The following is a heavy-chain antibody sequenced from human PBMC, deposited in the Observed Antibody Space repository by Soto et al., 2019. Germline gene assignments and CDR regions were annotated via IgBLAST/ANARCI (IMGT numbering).Heavy chain of an antibody. CDR1: GFTFSGYG. CDR3: VRVGVGSRHFYGFLDY. J-gene: IGHJ4*02. Sequence: QVQLVESGGGVVQPGRSLRLSCAATGFTFSGYGMHWVRQAPGKGLEWVAVVRHDGSNIHYADFVKGRFTISRDNSKNTLDLQMNSLRAEETAVYYCVRVGVGSRHFYGFLDYWCQGTLVTVSS. D-gene: IGHD3-10*01. CDR2: VRHDGSNI. V-gene: IGHV3-33*01.